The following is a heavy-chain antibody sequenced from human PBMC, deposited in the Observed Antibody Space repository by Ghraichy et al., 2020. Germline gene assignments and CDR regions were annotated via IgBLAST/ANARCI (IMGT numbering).Heavy chain of an antibody. CDR3: ARVYYDSSGAYYFDY. Sequence: SETLSLTCSVSGGSISNGNYYWSWIRQHPGKGLEWIGYIYYTGSTHYNPSLRSRVTQSVDTSKNQFSLKLSSVTAADTAVYYCARVYYDSSGAYYFDYWGQGTLVTVSS. D-gene: IGHD3-22*01. V-gene: IGHV4-31*03. CDR1: GGSISNGNYY. CDR2: IYYTGST. J-gene: IGHJ4*02.